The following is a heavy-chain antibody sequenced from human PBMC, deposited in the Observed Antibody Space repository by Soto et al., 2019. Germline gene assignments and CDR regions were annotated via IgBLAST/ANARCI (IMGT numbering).Heavy chain of an antibody. CDR1: GFTFSSYS. V-gene: IGHV3-21*01. Sequence: GGSLRLSCAASGFTFSSYSMNWVRQAPGKGLEWVSSISSSSSYIYYADSVKGRFTISRDNAKNSLYLQMNSLRAEDTAVYYCARTRKYGHFDSYYYGMDVWGQGTTVTVSS. D-gene: IGHD3-3*02. CDR2: ISSSSSYI. J-gene: IGHJ6*02. CDR3: ARTRKYGHFDSYYYGMDV.